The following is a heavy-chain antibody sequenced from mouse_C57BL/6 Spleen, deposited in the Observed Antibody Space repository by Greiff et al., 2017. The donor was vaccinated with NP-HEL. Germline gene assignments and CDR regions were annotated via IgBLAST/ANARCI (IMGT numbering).Heavy chain of an antibody. D-gene: IGHD1-1*01. CDR3: ARHGGSSFDY. J-gene: IGHJ2*01. CDR2: ISSGSSTI. Sequence: EVMLVESGGGLVKPGGSLKLSCAASGFTFSDYGMHWVRQAPEKGLEWVAYISSGSSTIYYADTVKGRFTISRDNAKNTLVLQMTSLRSEDTAMYYCARHGGSSFDYWGQGTTLTVSS. V-gene: IGHV5-17*01. CDR1: GFTFSDYG.